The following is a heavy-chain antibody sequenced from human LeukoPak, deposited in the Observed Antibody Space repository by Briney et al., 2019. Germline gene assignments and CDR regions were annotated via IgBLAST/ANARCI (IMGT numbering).Heavy chain of an antibody. Sequence: ETLSLTCAVYGGSFSAYYWSWARQAPGKGLEWVSFIYSDNTHYSDSVKGRFTISRDNSKNTLYLQMNSLRAEDTAVYYCARRAGAYSHPYDYWGQGTLVTVSS. CDR2: IYSDNT. D-gene: IGHD4/OR15-4a*01. V-gene: IGHV3-53*01. CDR3: ARRAGAYSHPYDY. J-gene: IGHJ4*02. CDR1: GGSFSAYY.